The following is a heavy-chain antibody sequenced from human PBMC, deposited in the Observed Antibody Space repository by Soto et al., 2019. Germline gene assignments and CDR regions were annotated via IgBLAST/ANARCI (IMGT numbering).Heavy chain of an antibody. CDR2: ISWNSGSI. CDR3: AKANTAMVSDYYYSRDV. D-gene: IGHD5-18*01. V-gene: IGHV3-9*01. J-gene: IGHJ6*02. CDR1: GFTFDDYA. Sequence: EVQLVESGGGLVQPGRSLRLSCAASGFTFDDYAMHWVRQPPGKGLEWVSGISWNSGSIGYADSVKGRFTISRDNAKNSLYLQMNSLRPEDTALYYCAKANTAMVSDYYYSRDVWGQGTTVTVSS.